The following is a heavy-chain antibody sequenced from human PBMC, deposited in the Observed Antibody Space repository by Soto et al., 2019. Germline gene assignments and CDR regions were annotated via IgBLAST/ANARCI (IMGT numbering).Heavy chain of an antibody. CDR1: GLTFSSYW. CDR2: IDSDGSST. J-gene: IGHJ4*02. Sequence: SLRVCCTASGLTFSSYWMHWVRQAQAKGLVWVSRIDSDGSSTSYADSVKGRFTISRDNAKNTLYLQMNSLRAEDTAVYYCTREVSAVFDYWGQGTLVTV. V-gene: IGHV3-74*01. D-gene: IGHD6-25*01. CDR3: TREVSAVFDY.